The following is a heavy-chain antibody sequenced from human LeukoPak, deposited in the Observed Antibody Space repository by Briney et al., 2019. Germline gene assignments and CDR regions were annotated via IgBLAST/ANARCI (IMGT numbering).Heavy chain of an antibody. J-gene: IGHJ2*01. CDR2: TYYRSKWYN. CDR3: TRNYYDSSGGHWFFDL. D-gene: IGHD3-22*01. CDR1: GDSVPRNGAA. V-gene: IGHV6-1*01. Sequence: SQTLSLTCAISGDSVPRNGAAWNWIRQSPSRGLEWLGRTYYRSKWYNDYVVSVKSRITIKPDTSKNQISLQLNSVTSEDTALYYCTRNYYDSSGGHWFFDLWGRGTLVTVSS.